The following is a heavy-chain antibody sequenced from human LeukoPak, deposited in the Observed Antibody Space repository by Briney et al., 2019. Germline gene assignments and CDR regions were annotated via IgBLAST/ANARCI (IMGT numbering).Heavy chain of an antibody. Sequence: PGGSLRLSCAASGFTFSTYWMHWVRQAPGKGLGWVSSINSDGRSTSYADSVKGRFTISRDNAKNSLYLQMNSLRAEDTAVYYCARDFPGKYSSSWYRGGVFDYGGQGTLVTVSS. CDR3: ARDFPGKYSSSWYRGGVFDY. J-gene: IGHJ4*02. D-gene: IGHD6-13*01. V-gene: IGHV3-74*01. CDR1: GFTFSTYW. CDR2: INSDGRST.